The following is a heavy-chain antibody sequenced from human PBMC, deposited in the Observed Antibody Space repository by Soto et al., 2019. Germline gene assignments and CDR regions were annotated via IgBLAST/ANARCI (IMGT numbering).Heavy chain of an antibody. CDR3: AXDSAVAGTMGYYFDY. Sequence: PGGSLRLSCAASGYTFDDYAMQWVRQAPGKGLEWVSGISWNSGSVGYADSVKGRFTISRDNAKNSLYLQMNSLRAEDTALYYCAXDSAVAGTMGYYFDYWGQGTPVTVS. D-gene: IGHD6-19*01. CDR1: GYTFDDYA. J-gene: IGHJ4*02. V-gene: IGHV3-9*01. CDR2: ISWNSGSV.